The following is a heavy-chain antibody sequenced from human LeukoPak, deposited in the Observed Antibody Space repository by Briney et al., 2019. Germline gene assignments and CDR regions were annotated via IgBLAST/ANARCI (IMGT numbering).Heavy chain of an antibody. Sequence: PGGSLRLSCTASGFTFGDYAMTWVRQAPGKGLEWVSSISNSSPNIYYADSVKGRFTISRDSAKDSLFLQMNSLRAEDTAVYYCARALHDSSGYYFDYWGQGTLVTVSS. CDR3: ARALHDSSGYYFDY. CDR1: GFTFGDYA. V-gene: IGHV3-21*01. CDR2: ISNSSPNI. J-gene: IGHJ4*02. D-gene: IGHD3-22*01.